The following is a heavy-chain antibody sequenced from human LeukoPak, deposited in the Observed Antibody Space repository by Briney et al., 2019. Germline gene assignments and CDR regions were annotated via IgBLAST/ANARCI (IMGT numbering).Heavy chain of an antibody. Sequence: PSETLSLTCAVYGGSFSGYYWSWIRQPPGKGLGWIGEINHSGSTNYNPSLKSRVTISVDTSKNQFSLKLSSVTAADTAVYYCARIGGKSMVYGMDVWGQGTTVTVSS. J-gene: IGHJ6*02. V-gene: IGHV4-34*01. CDR3: ARIGGKSMVYGMDV. CDR1: GGSFSGYY. CDR2: INHSGST. D-gene: IGHD3-10*01.